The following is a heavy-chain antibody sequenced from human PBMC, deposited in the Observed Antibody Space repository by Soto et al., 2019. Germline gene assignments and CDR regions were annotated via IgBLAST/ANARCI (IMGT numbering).Heavy chain of an antibody. V-gene: IGHV4-39*01. CDR2: IYYSGST. D-gene: IGHD3-3*01. CDR3: ARQGYDFWSGYYTVFDS. Sequence: PAETLSLTCTVSGGSISSSSYYWGWIRQPPGKGREWIGSIYYSGSTYYNPSLKSRVTISVDTSKNQFSLKLTSVTAADTAVYYCARQGYDFWSGYYTVFDSRGQGTLVTVAP. CDR1: GGSISSSSYY. J-gene: IGHJ4*02.